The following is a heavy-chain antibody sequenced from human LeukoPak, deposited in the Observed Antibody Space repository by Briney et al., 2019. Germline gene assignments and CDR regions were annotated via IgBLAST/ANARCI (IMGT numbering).Heavy chain of an antibody. J-gene: IGHJ4*02. D-gene: IGHD7-27*01. CDR3: ARSNRGPNDY. Sequence: PGGSLRLSCAASGFTLSSYEMNWVRQAPGKGLEWVSYISSSGSTIYYADSVKGRFTISRDNAKNSLYLQMNSLRAEDTAVYYCARSNRGPNDYWGQGTLVTVSS. V-gene: IGHV3-48*03. CDR1: GFTLSSYE. CDR2: ISSSGSTI.